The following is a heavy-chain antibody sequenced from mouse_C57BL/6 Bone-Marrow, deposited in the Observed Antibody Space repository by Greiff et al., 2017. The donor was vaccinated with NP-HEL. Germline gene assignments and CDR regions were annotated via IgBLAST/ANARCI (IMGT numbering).Heavy chain of an antibody. V-gene: IGHV5-4*03. D-gene: IGHD2-2*01. Sequence: EVKLMESGGGLVKPGGSLKLSCAASGFTFSSYAMSWVRQTPEKRLEWVATISDGGSYTYYPDNVKGRFTISRDNAKNNLYLQMSHLKAEDTAMYYCARWFPLYYAMDYWGQGTSVTVSS. CDR2: ISDGGSYT. J-gene: IGHJ4*01. CDR1: GFTFSSYA. CDR3: ARWFPLYYAMDY.